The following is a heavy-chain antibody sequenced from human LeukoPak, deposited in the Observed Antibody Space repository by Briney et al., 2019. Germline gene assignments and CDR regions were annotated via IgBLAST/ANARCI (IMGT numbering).Heavy chain of an antibody. D-gene: IGHD6-19*01. CDR2: INHSGST. CDR3: ARGGVADPAGY. Sequence: SETLSLTCAVYGGSFSGYYWSWIRQPPGKGLEWIGEINHSGSTNYNPSLKSRVTISVDTSKNQFSLKLSSVTAADTAVYYCARGGVADPAGYWGQGTLVTVSP. V-gene: IGHV4-34*01. CDR1: GGSFSGYY. J-gene: IGHJ4*02.